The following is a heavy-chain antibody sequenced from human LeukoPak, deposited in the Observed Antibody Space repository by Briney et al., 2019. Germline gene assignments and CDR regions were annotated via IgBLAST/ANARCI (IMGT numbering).Heavy chain of an antibody. CDR3: ARRIAARSSNWFDP. Sequence: PLASVKVSCKASGYTFTGYYMHWVRQAPGQGLEWMGWINPNSGGTNYAQKFQGRVTMTRDTSISTAYMELSRLRSDDTAVYYCARRIAARSSNWFDPWGQGTLVTVSS. J-gene: IGHJ5*02. D-gene: IGHD6-6*01. V-gene: IGHV1-2*02. CDR1: GYTFTGYY. CDR2: INPNSGGT.